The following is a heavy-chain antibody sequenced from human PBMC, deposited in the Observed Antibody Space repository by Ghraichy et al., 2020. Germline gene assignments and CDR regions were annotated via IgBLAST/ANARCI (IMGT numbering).Heavy chain of an antibody. J-gene: IGHJ4*02. CDR1: GFIFSNYA. V-gene: IGHV3-23*01. CDR2: ISNGGGTT. Sequence: GGSLRLSCAASGFIFSNYAMTWVRQAPGKGLEWVSAISNGGGTTYYADSVKGRFTISRDNSKNTLYLHMNSLRAEDTAVYYCAKVGIGCASKSYYFDYWGQGTLVTVSS. CDR3: AKVGIGCASKSYYFDY. D-gene: IGHD1-26*01.